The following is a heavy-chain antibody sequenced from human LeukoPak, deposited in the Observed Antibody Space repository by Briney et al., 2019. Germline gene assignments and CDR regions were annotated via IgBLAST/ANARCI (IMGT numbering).Heavy chain of an antibody. V-gene: IGHV1-18*01. Sequence: GASVKVSCKASGHTFTSYGISWVRQAPGQGLEWMGWISAYNGNTNYAQKLQGRATMTTDTSTSTAYMELRSLRSDDTALYYCARENNLRLDPWGQGTLVTVSS. CDR2: ISAYNGNT. D-gene: IGHD1/OR15-1a*01. CDR1: GHTFTSYG. CDR3: ARENNLRLDP. J-gene: IGHJ5*02.